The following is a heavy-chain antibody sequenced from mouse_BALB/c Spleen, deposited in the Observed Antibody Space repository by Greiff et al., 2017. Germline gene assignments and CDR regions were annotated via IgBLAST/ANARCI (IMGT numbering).Heavy chain of an antibody. CDR1: GYSFTGYF. V-gene: IGHV1-37*01. CDR3: GRTPPTMISVYAMDY. D-gene: IGHD2-4*01. CDR2: INPYNGDT. J-gene: IGHJ4*01. Sequence: EVQGVESGPELVKPGASVKISCKASGYSFTGYFMNWVKQSHGKSLEWIGRINPYNGDTFYNQKFKGKATLTVDKSSSTAHMELLSLTSEDSAVYYCGRTPPTMISVYAMDYWGQGTSVTVSA.